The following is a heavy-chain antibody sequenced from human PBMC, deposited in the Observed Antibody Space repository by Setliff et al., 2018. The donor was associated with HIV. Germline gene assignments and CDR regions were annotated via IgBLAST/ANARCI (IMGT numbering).Heavy chain of an antibody. D-gene: IGHD4-4*01. Sequence: LSLTCTASGVSISSHYWSWIRQPPGKGLEWIGYIYFSGSANHNPSLESRATISLDTSKNQFSLELSSVTAADTAVYYCARLDSNRSFDYWGQGTLVTVSS. CDR3: ARLDSNRSFDY. J-gene: IGHJ4*02. CDR1: GVSISSHY. CDR2: IYFSGSA. V-gene: IGHV4-59*11.